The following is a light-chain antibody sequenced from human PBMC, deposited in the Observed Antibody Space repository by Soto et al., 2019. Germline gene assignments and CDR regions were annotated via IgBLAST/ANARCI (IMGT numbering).Light chain of an antibody. J-gene: IGLJ1*01. Sequence: QSVRTQPPSASGAPGQRVTISCTWSSSNIGAGHDVHWYQHLPGTAPKLLIYGNGNRPSGIPDRFSGSKSGTSASLAITGLKAEDEADYYCQSYDTILSGSEVFGTGTKITVL. V-gene: IGLV1-40*01. CDR1: SSNIGAGHD. CDR2: GNG. CDR3: QSYDTILSGSEV.